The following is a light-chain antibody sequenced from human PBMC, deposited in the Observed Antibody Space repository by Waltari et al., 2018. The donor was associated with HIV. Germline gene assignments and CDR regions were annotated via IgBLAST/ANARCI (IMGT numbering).Light chain of an antibody. CDR3: CAYAAGHVSYV. V-gene: IGLV2-11*01. CDR1: TSDVGYYNY. J-gene: IGLJ1*01. CDR2: DVN. Sequence: QSALTQPPSVSGSPGQSVTISCTGTTSDVGYYNYVSWYQQYPGKAPKLIIFDVNQRPSVVPARFSGSKSGNTSSLTISGLQTADEADYFCCAYAAGHVSYVFGNGTAVAVL.